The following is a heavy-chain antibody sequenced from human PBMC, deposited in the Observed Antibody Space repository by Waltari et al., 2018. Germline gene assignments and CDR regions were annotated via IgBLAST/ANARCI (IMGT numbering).Heavy chain of an antibody. CDR2: IIPIFVTA. D-gene: IGHD2-15*01. J-gene: IGHJ6*02. Sequence: QVQLVQSGDEVKKPGSSVKVYCKASGGTFSSYAISWVRQAHGQGLEWRGGIIPIFVTANYAQNFQGRATITADESTSTAYMELSSLRSEDTAVYYCASGGGYCSGGSCYRQYYYYYGMDVWGQGTTVTVSS. CDR1: GGTFSSYA. CDR3: ASGGGYCSGGSCYRQYYYYYGMDV. V-gene: IGHV1-69*01.